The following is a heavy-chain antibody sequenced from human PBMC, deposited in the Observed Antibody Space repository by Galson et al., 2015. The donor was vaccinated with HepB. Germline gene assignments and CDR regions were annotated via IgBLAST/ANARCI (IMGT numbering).Heavy chain of an antibody. J-gene: IGHJ4*02. V-gene: IGHV3-30*04. CDR1: GYTFSSYA. Sequence: SLRLSCTASGYTFSSYAMNWVRQAPGKGLEWVGVISYDGSNKYYAETLKGRFTITRDNSKNTLYLQMNSLGAEDTAVYYCAKDLAGYAPFDYWGQGTLVTVSS. D-gene: IGHD5-18*01. CDR2: ISYDGSNK. CDR3: AKDLAGYAPFDY.